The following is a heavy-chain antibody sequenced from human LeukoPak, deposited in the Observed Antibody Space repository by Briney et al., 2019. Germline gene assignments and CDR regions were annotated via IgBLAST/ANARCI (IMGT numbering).Heavy chain of an antibody. Sequence: SETLSLTCAVYGGSFSGYYWSWIRQPPGKGLEWIGEINHSGSTNYNPSLKSRVTISVDTSKKQFSLKLSSVTAADTAVYCCAREGVERSYGMDVWGQGTTVTVSS. CDR1: GGSFSGYY. J-gene: IGHJ6*02. CDR2: INHSGST. D-gene: IGHD3-10*01. V-gene: IGHV4-34*01. CDR3: AREGVERSYGMDV.